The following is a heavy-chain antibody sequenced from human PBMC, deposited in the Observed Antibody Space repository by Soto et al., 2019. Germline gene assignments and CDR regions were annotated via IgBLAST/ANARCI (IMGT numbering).Heavy chain of an antibody. D-gene: IGHD3-10*01. Sequence: QVQLQESGPGLVKPSQTLSLTCTVSGGSISSGGYYWSWIRQHPGKGLEWIGYIHYSGSTYYNPSLKSRVTISVDTSKNQFSLKLSSVTAADTAVYYCARLRITMVRGGYGMDVWGQGTTVTVSS. V-gene: IGHV4-31*03. J-gene: IGHJ6*02. CDR1: GGSISSGGYY. CDR2: IHYSGST. CDR3: ARLRITMVRGGYGMDV.